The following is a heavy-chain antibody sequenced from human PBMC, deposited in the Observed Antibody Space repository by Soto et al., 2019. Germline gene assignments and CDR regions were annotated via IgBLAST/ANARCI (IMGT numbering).Heavy chain of an antibody. V-gene: IGHV1-18*01. D-gene: IGHD5-18*01. J-gene: IGHJ6*04. Sequence: ASVKVSCKASGYTFTSYGISWVRQAPGQGLEWMGWISAYNGNTNYAQKLQGRVTMTTDTSTSTAYMELRSLRSDDTAVYYCARDEAAMVFNGMDVWGKGTTVTVSS. CDR2: ISAYNGNT. CDR1: GYTFTSYG. CDR3: ARDEAAMVFNGMDV.